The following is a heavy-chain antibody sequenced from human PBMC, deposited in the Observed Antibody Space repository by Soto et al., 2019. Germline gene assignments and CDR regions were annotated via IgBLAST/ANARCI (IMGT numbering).Heavy chain of an antibody. V-gene: IGHV4-4*02. CDR3: ARDAVTTSDYYYYYGMDV. D-gene: IGHD4-17*01. CDR2: IYHSGST. J-gene: IGHJ6*02. CDR1: GGSISSSNW. Sequence: PSETLSLTCAVSGGSISSSNWWSWVRQPPGKGLEWIGEIYHSGSTNYNPSLKSRVTISVDKSKNQFSLKLSSVTAADTAVYYCARDAVTTSDYYYYYGMDVWGQGTTVTVSS.